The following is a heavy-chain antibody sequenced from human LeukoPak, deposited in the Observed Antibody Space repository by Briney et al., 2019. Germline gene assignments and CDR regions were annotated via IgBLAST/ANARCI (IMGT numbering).Heavy chain of an antibody. CDR1: GFTFSSYS. J-gene: IGHJ3*02. D-gene: IGHD6-13*01. V-gene: IGHV3-21*01. CDR2: ISSSSSYI. Sequence: GGSLRFSCAASGFTFSSYSMNWVRQAPGKGLEWVSSISSSSSYIYYADSVKGRFTISRDNAKNSLYLQMNSLRAEDTAVYYCARDKTAAAGLIQINHDAFDIWGQGTMVTVSS. CDR3: ARDKTAAAGLIQINHDAFDI.